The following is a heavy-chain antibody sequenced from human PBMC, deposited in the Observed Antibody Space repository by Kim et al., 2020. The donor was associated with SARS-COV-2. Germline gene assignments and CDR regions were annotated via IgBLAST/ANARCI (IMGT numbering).Heavy chain of an antibody. V-gene: IGHV3-7*01. CDR3: ARGSRSWDAFWYFAL. Sequence: DSVEGRLTISRDTAKNSLYLQMNSLRAADTAVYYCARGSRSWDAFWYFALWGRGTLVTVSS. D-gene: IGHD6-13*01. J-gene: IGHJ2*01.